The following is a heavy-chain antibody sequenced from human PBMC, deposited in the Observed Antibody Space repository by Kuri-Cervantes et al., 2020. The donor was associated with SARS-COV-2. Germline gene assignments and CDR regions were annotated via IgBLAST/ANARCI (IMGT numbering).Heavy chain of an antibody. CDR1: GYTFTSYA. J-gene: IGHJ5*01. V-gene: IGHV1-46*01. D-gene: IGHD6-19*01. CDR2: INPSGGST. CDR3: AAAPKIAVAGTGWWFDS. Sequence: ASVKVSCKASGYTFTSYAMNWVRQAPGQGLEWMGIINPSGGSTSYAQKFQGRVTMTRDTSTSTVYMELSSLRSEDTAVYYCAAAPKIAVAGTGWWFDSWGQGTLVTVSS.